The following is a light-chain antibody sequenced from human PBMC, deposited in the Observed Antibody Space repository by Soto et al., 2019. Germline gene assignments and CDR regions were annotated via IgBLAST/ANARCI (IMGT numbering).Light chain of an antibody. CDR1: QGIGRS. Sequence: AIQLTPSPSSLSASVGDRVTITCRASQGIGRSLAWYQQTPQKAPKLLIYDVSTLQSGVPSRFSGSGSGTDFTLTISSLQPEDFATYYCHHLHSYPLGFGGGTKVEVK. CDR3: HHLHSYPLG. CDR2: DVS. V-gene: IGKV1-13*02. J-gene: IGKJ4*01.